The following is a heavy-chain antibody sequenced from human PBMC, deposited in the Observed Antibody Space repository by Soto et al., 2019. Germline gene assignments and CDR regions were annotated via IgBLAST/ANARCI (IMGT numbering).Heavy chain of an antibody. CDR1: GFTFSSYA. J-gene: IGHJ4*02. D-gene: IGHD3-10*01. Sequence: GGSLRLFCAASGFTFSSYAMSWVRQAPGKGLEWVSAISGSGGGTYYADSVMGRFTISRDDSKNTLYLQMNSLRAEDTAVYYCARARYGSGSFSYYFDYWGQGTLVTVSS. CDR2: ISGSGGGT. V-gene: IGHV3-23*01. CDR3: ARARYGSGSFSYYFDY.